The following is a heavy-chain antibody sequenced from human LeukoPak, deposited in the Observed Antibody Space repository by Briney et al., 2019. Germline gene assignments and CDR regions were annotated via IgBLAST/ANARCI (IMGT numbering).Heavy chain of an antibody. J-gene: IGHJ4*02. D-gene: IGHD6-13*01. CDR1: RFTFSSYG. Sequence: GGSLRLSCAASRFTFSSYGMHWVRQAPGKGLEWVAVIWYVGSNKYYADFVKGRFTISRDNSKNTLYLQMNSLRAEDTAVYYCAKDAEGVIAAAVVDYWGQGTLVTVSS. CDR3: AKDAEGVIAAAVVDY. CDR2: IWYVGSNK. V-gene: IGHV3-33*06.